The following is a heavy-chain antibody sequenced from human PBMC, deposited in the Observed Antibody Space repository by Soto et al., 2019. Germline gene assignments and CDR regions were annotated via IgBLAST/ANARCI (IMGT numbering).Heavy chain of an antibody. V-gene: IGHV1-69*18. D-gene: IGHD6-25*01. Sequence: QVQLVQSGAEVKKPGSSVKVSCKTSGGTFSRFSITWVRQAPGHGLEWMGTNIPVFGTANYAQKFQGRVIINADESATKANMELSGLRIDDTAVYYGARVPLLVTRPESGGSPSWGQGTLVTVSS. CDR2: NIPVFGTA. J-gene: IGHJ5*02. CDR1: GGTFSRFS. CDR3: ARVPLLVTRPESGGSPS.